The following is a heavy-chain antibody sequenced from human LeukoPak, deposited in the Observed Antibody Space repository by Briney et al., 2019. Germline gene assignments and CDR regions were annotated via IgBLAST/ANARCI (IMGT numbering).Heavy chain of an antibody. CDR3: ARDRDYGDYNTQDLFVY. CDR1: GGTFSSYA. V-gene: IGHV1-18*01. D-gene: IGHD4-17*01. CDR2: ISAYNGNT. J-gene: IGHJ4*02. Sequence: ASVNVSCKASGGTFSSYAISWVRQAPGQGLEWMGWISAYNGNTNYAQRLQGRVTMTTDTSTSTAYMELRSLRSDDTAVYYCARDRDYGDYNTQDLFVYWGQGTLVTVSS.